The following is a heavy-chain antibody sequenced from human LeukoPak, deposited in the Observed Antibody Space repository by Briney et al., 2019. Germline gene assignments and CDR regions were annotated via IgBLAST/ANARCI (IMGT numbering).Heavy chain of an antibody. J-gene: IGHJ4*02. D-gene: IGHD2-2*01. CDR3: ARLGYCSSTSCYSIYHFDY. CDR1: GGSISSSGYY. V-gene: IGHV4-39*07. CDR2: IYYSGSA. Sequence: PSETLSLTCTVSGGSISSSGYYWGWIRQPPGKGLEWIGSIYYSGSAYYNPSLKSRVTISVDTSKNQFSLKLSSVTAADTAVYYCARLGYCSSTSCYSIYHFDYWGQGTLVTVSS.